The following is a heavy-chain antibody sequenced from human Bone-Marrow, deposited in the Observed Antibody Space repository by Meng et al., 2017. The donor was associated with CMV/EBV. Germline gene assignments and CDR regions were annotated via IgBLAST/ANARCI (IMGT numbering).Heavy chain of an antibody. J-gene: IGHJ4*02. CDR2: IRSKANSYAT. CDR3: TRSTAVACKNLDY. Sequence: GESLKISCAASGFTFSGSAMHWVRQASGKGLEWVGRIRSKANSYATAYAASVKGRFTISRDDSKNTAYLQRNSLKTEDTAVYYCTRSTAVACKNLDYWGQGTLVTVSS. D-gene: IGHD6-19*01. CDR1: GFTFSGSA. V-gene: IGHV3-73*01.